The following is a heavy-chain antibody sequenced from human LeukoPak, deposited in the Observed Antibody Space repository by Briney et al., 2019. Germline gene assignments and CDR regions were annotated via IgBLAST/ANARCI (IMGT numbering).Heavy chain of an antibody. CDR3: ARVGGSPYYYYMDV. J-gene: IGHJ6*03. Sequence: GGSLRLSCAASGFTFSSYWMHWVRQAPGKGLVWVSRINSDGSSTSYADSVKGRFTISRDNAKNTLYLQMNSLRAEDTAVYYCARVGGSPYYYYMDVWGKGTTVTVSS. CDR2: INSDGSST. V-gene: IGHV3-74*01. D-gene: IGHD1-26*01. CDR1: GFTFSSYW.